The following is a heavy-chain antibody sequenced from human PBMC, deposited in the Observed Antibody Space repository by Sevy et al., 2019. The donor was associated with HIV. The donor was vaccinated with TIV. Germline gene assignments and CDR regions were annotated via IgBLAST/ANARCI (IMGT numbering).Heavy chain of an antibody. Sequence: GSVKVSCKASGYTFTSYDINWVRQATGQGLEWMGWMNPNSGNTGYAQKFQGRVTMTRNTSISTAYMELSSLRSEDTAVYYCARGTNIVVVPAAIQEGDYYYYMDVWGKGTTVTVSS. V-gene: IGHV1-8*01. CDR3: ARGTNIVVVPAAIQEGDYYYYMDV. CDR1: GYTFTSYD. J-gene: IGHJ6*03. CDR2: MNPNSGNT. D-gene: IGHD2-2*02.